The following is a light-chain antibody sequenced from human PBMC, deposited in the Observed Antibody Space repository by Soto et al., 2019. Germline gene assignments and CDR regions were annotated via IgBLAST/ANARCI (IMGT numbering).Light chain of an antibody. J-gene: IGKJ1*01. CDR3: QHYNSYSEA. CDR2: DAS. V-gene: IGKV1-5*01. CDR1: QSISGW. Sequence: DIQMTQSPSTLSASVGDRVTITCRASQSISGWLAWYQQKPGKAPNLLIYDASTLKSGVPSRFSGSGSGTEFTLNISSLQPDDFATYYCQHYNSYSEAFGQGTKVDIK.